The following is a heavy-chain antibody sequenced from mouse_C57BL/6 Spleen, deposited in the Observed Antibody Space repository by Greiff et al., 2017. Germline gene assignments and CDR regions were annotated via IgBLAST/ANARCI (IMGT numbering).Heavy chain of an antibody. CDR1: GYSITSGYD. J-gene: IGHJ1*03. Sequence: VQLKESGPGMVKPSQSLSLTCTVTGYSITSGYDWHWIRHFPGNKLEWMGYISYSGSTNYNPSLKSRISITHDTSKNHFFLTLNSVTTEDTATYYCARDGYPPHWYFDVWGTGTTVTVSS. CDR3: ARDGYPPHWYFDV. V-gene: IGHV3-1*01. D-gene: IGHD2-2*01. CDR2: ISYSGST.